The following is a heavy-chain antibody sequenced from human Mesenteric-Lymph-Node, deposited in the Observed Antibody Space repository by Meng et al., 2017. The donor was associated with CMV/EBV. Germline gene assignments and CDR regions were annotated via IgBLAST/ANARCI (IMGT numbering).Heavy chain of an antibody. D-gene: IGHD3-10*01. Sequence: LRLSCGASGFTFSSYSMNWVRQAPGKGLEWVSSISSSSYIYYADSVKGRFTISRDNAKNSLYLQMNSLRAEDTAVYYCARERSGEFDPWGQGTLVTVSS. CDR2: ISSSSYI. V-gene: IGHV3-21*01. J-gene: IGHJ5*02. CDR3: ARERSGEFDP. CDR1: GFTFSSYS.